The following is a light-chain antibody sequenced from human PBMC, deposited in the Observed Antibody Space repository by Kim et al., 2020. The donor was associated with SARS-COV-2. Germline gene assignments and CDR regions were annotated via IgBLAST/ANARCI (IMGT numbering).Light chain of an antibody. CDR1: QSVSSNY. CDR2: GAS. V-gene: IGKV3-20*01. CDR3: QQYGSAPYT. Sequence: EIVLTQSPSTLSLSPGERAALSCRASQSVSSNYLAWYQQKPGQAPRLLIYGASSRATGIPDRFSGSGSGTDFTLTISRLEPEDFAVYYCQQYGSAPYTFGQGTKVEIK. J-gene: IGKJ2*01.